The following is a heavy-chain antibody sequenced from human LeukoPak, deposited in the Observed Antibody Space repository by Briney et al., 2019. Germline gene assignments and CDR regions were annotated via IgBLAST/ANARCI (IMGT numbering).Heavy chain of an antibody. CDR2: INHSGST. CDR1: GGFFSGYY. J-gene: IGHJ4*02. D-gene: IGHD6-13*01. V-gene: IGHV4-34*01. CDR3: ASGHSSSSY. Sequence: SETLSLTCAVYGGFFSGYYRSWIRQPPGKGLEWIGEINHSGSTNYNPSLKSRVTISVDTSKNQFSLKLSSVTAADTAVYYCASGHSSSSYWGQGTLVTVSS.